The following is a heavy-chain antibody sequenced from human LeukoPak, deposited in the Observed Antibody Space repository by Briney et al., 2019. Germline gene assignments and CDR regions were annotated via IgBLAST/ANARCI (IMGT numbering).Heavy chain of an antibody. CDR3: ARAGYSYGPGGYYYYMDV. Sequence: GASVKVSCKASGYTFTSYDINWVRQATGQGLEWMGWMNPNSGNTGYAQKFQGRVTMTRNTSISTAYMELSSLRSEDTAVYYCARAGYSYGPGGYYYYMDVWGKGTTVTVSS. CDR1: GYTFTSYD. J-gene: IGHJ6*03. CDR2: MNPNSGNT. D-gene: IGHD5-18*01. V-gene: IGHV1-8*01.